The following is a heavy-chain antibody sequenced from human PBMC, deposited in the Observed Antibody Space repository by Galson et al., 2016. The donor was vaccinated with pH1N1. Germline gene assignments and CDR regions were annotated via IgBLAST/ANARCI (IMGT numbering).Heavy chain of an antibody. V-gene: IGHV1-69*05. Sequence: SVKVSCKASEGKFSSYAFTWVRQAPGQGLEWMGGITGMFGTANYAQKFQSRVTITTDELTSTAYLELRSLKSDDTAVYYCARGNYYYEYTYDYWGQGTLVTVSS. J-gene: IGHJ4*02. CDR2: ITGMFGTA. CDR1: EGKFSSYA. D-gene: IGHD3-22*01. CDR3: ARGNYYYEYTYDY.